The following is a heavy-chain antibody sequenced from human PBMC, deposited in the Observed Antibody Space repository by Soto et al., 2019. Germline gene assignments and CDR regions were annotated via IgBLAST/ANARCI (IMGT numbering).Heavy chain of an antibody. CDR1: GYTLTDLS. V-gene: IGHV1-24*01. Sequence: QVHLVQSGAEVKKPGASVKVSCKVSGYTLTDLSLHWLRQAPGKGLEWMGGFDPEHDAPIYSQKFQGRVTMTEDTSTDTGYMELNSLRSEDTAVYYCATARTYDIFPVDSWGQGTLVTVSS. D-gene: IGHD3-22*01. J-gene: IGHJ4*02. CDR2: FDPEHDAP. CDR3: ATARTYDIFPVDS.